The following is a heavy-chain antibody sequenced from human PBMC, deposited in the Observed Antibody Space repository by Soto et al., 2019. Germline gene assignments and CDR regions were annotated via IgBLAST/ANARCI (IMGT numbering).Heavy chain of an antibody. V-gene: IGHV3-73*01. CDR3: TRAPREWFPPDITFGGVIASYGMDV. J-gene: IGHJ6*02. Sequence: GGSLRLSCAASGFTFSGSAMHWVRQASGKGLEWVGRIRSKANSYATAYAASVKGRFTISRDDSKNTAYLQMNSLKTEDTAVYYCTRAPREWFPPDITFGGVIASYGMDVWGQGTTVTVSS. CDR1: GFTFSGSA. D-gene: IGHD3-16*02. CDR2: IRSKANSYAT.